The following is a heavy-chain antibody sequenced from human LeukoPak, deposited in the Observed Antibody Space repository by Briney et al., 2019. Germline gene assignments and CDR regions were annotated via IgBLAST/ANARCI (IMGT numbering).Heavy chain of an antibody. D-gene: IGHD6-19*01. V-gene: IGHV4-59*01. CDR3: ARGGWYSHL. CDR1: GGSISTYY. CDR2: IYYSGST. J-gene: IGHJ5*02. Sequence: SETLSLTCTVSGGSISTYYWSWIRQPPGKGLEWIGYIYYSGSTYNPSLKSRVTISVDTSKNQFYLKLSSVTGADTAVYYCARGGWYSHLWGQGALVTVSS.